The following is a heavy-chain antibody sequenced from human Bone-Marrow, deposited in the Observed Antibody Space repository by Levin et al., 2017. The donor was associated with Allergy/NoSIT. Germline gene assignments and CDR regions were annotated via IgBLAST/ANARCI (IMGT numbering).Heavy chain of an antibody. CDR1: GFTFSSYG. Sequence: GGSLRLSCAASGFTFSSYGMHWVRQAPGKGLEWVAFISYDGSDKSYADSVQGRFTVFRDNSKNTLYLQMDSLRAEDTAMFYCANGDHYIWENSGGFDHWGQGTLVTVSS. J-gene: IGHJ4*02. D-gene: IGHD3-16*01. CDR2: ISYDGSDK. V-gene: IGHV3-30*18. CDR3: ANGDHYIWENSGGFDH.